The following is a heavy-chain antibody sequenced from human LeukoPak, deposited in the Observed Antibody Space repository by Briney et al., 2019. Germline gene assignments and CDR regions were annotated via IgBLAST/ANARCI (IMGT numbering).Heavy chain of an antibody. Sequence: GGSLRLSCTVSGFTVSSNSMSWVRQAPGKGLEWVSFIYSSVTHYSDSVKGRFTISRDNSKNTVYLQMNSLRAEDTAVYYCARELREHGVFDIWGQGTMVTVSS. J-gene: IGHJ3*02. CDR1: GFTVSSNS. CDR3: ARELREHGVFDI. V-gene: IGHV3-53*01. CDR2: IYSSVT. D-gene: IGHD1-26*01.